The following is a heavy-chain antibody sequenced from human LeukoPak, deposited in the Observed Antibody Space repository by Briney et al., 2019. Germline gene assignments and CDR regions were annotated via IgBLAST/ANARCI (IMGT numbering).Heavy chain of an antibody. Sequence: PSETLSLTCTVSGGSISSSSYYWGWIRQPPGKGLEWIGSIYYSGSTYYNPSLKSRVTISVDTSKNQFSLKLSSVTAADTAVYYCARMLGYYYDSSGYYPPWGQGTLVTVSS. D-gene: IGHD3-22*01. CDR1: GGSISSSSYY. V-gene: IGHV4-39*01. CDR2: IYYSGST. CDR3: ARMLGYYYDSSGYYPP. J-gene: IGHJ5*02.